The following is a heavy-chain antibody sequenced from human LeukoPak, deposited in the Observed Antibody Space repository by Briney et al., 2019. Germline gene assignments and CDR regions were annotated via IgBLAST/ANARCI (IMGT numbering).Heavy chain of an antibody. D-gene: IGHD6-13*01. CDR3: ARATTWGYSSNPDAFDI. Sequence: SETLSLTCAVYGGSFSGYYWSWIRQPPGKGLEWIGEINHSGSTNYNPSLKSRVTISVDTSKNQFSLKLSSVTAADTAVYYCARATTWGYSSNPDAFDIWGQGTMVTVSS. CDR2: INHSGST. J-gene: IGHJ3*02. CDR1: GGSFSGYY. V-gene: IGHV4-34*01.